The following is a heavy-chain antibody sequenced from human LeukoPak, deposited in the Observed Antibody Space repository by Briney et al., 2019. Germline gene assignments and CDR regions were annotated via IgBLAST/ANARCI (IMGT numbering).Heavy chain of an antibody. Sequence: GGSLRLSCAASGFTFDDYAMHWVRQAPGKGLEWVSGISWNSGSIGYADSVKGRFTISRDNAKNSLYLQMNSLRAEDTALYYCAKGSTSAMGYGSGWYLDYWGQGTLVTVSS. CDR2: ISWNSGSI. CDR1: GFTFDDYA. V-gene: IGHV3-9*01. J-gene: IGHJ4*02. D-gene: IGHD6-19*01. CDR3: AKGSTSAMGYGSGWYLDY.